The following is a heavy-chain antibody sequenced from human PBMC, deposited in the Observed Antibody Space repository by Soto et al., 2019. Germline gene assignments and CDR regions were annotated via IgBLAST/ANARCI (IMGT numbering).Heavy chain of an antibody. CDR2: NLPLFNIS. CDR1: GGAFSSYA. D-gene: IGHD3-10*01. J-gene: IGHJ2*01. V-gene: IGHV1-69*01. Sequence: QVPLVQSGAEVKKPGSSVKVSCKASGGAFSSYAISWVRQAPGQGLEWMGGNLPLFNISNYAQKFQGRVTITADEPTSTAYMDLSNLTSEDTAVYYCARRRLGYGSWYFDLWDRGTLITVSS. CDR3: ARRRLGYGSWYFDL.